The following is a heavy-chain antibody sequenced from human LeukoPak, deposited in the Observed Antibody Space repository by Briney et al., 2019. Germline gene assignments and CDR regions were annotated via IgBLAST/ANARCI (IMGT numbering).Heavy chain of an antibody. Sequence: SETLSLTCTVSGGSISSSSYYWGWIRQPPGKGLEWIGSIYYSGSTYYNPSLKSRVTISVDTSKNQFPLKLSSVTAADTAVYYCARYSSSWYDSYWGQGTLVTVSS. CDR1: GGSISSSSYY. D-gene: IGHD6-13*01. V-gene: IGHV4-39*06. J-gene: IGHJ4*02. CDR2: IYYSGST. CDR3: ARYSSSWYDSY.